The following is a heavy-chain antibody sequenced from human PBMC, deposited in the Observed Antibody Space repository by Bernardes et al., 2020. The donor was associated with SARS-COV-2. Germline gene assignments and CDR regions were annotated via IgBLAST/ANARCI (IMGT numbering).Heavy chain of an antibody. J-gene: IGHJ4*02. Sequence: GGSLRLSCAASGFTFSDYYMSWIRQAPGKGLEWVSYISSSGSTIYYADSVKGRFTISRDNAKNSLYLQMNSLRAEDTAVYYCARVLIRPGYSSGWDPYVDYWGQGTLVTVSS. V-gene: IGHV3-11*01. CDR1: GFTFSDYY. CDR2: ISSSGSTI. CDR3: ARVLIRPGYSSGWDPYVDY. D-gene: IGHD6-19*01.